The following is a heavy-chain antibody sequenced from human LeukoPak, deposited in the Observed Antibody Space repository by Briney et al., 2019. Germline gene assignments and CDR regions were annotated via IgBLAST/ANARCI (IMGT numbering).Heavy chain of an antibody. D-gene: IGHD3-3*02. V-gene: IGHV3-23*01. CDR2: ISGGGDDT. CDR1: GFTFSSYA. CDR3: ASHFPFFDY. Sequence: GGSLRLSCAASGFTFSSYAMSWVRQAPGKGLEWVSAISGGGDDTYYADSVKGRFTIPRDNSKNTLYLQMNSLRAEDTAVYYCASHFPFFDYWGQGTLVTVSS. J-gene: IGHJ4*02.